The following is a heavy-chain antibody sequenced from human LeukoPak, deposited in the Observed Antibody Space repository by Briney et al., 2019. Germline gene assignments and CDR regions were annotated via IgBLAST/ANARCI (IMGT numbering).Heavy chain of an antibody. CDR1: GGSISSYY. CDR3: ARQGAVAGGGVD. Sequence: PSETLSLTCTVSGGSISSYYWSWIGQPPGKGLEWIGYIYGSGSPNYNPSLKTRVTISVDTSKNQFSLKLSSVTAADTAVYYCARQGAVAGGGVDWGQGTLVTVSS. CDR2: IYGSGSP. V-gene: IGHV4-59*08. D-gene: IGHD6-19*01. J-gene: IGHJ4*02.